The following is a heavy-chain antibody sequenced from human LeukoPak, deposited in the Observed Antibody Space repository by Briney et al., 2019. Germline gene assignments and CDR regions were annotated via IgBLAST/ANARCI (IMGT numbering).Heavy chain of an antibody. CDR1: GSTVSSNY. CDR2: IYSDGRT. CDR3: ARDAHYYAMDV. V-gene: IGHV3-53*01. Sequence: GGSLRLSCAASGSTVSSNYMSWARQAPGKGLEWVSIIYSDGRTNYADSVKGRFTISRDIYRNTLYLQMNSLRAEDTALYYCARDAHYYAMDVWGQGTTVTVSS. J-gene: IGHJ6*02.